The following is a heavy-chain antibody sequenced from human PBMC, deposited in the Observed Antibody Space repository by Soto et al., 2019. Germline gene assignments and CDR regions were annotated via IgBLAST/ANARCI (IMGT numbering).Heavy chain of an antibody. Sequence: QVQLVQSGAEVKKPGSSVKVSCKASGDSFNNDGVNWVRQAPGQGLEWWGGIIPHFGPAKYPQKFQGRATITADTPTHKVFMELLSLTSDDTAIYSCARGALLGWHNYFALDVWGQGNSVTVAS. V-gene: IGHV1-69*06. CDR3: ARGALLGWHNYFALDV. J-gene: IGHJ6*02. CDR1: GDSFNNDG. D-gene: IGHD1-26*01. CDR2: IIPHFGPA.